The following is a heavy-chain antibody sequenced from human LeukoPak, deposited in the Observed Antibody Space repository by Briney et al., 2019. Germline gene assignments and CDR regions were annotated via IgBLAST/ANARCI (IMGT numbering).Heavy chain of an antibody. CDR1: GFTFSSYA. D-gene: IGHD3-9*01. CDR3: AKEIYDILTSIDY. V-gene: IGHV3-30-3*01. Sequence: QPGRSLRLSCAASGFTFSSYAMHWVRQAPGKGLEWVAVISYDGNSEYYADSVQGRFTISRDNFKHTLYLQMNSLRAEDTAVYYCAKEIYDILTSIDYWGQGTLVTVSS. CDR2: ISYDGNSE. J-gene: IGHJ4*02.